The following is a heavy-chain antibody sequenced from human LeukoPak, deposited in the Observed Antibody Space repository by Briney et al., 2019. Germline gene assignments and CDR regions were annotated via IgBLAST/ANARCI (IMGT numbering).Heavy chain of an antibody. J-gene: IGHJ4*02. Sequence: GGSLRLSCAASGLTFSSYGMSWVRQAPGKGLEWVSAISNSGGSTYYADSVKGRFTISRDNAKNSLYLQMNSLRAEDTAVYYCARGGYFDWLSNFDYWGQGTLVTVSS. CDR3: ARGGYFDWLSNFDY. CDR1: GLTFSSYG. V-gene: IGHV3-23*01. D-gene: IGHD3-9*01. CDR2: ISNSGGST.